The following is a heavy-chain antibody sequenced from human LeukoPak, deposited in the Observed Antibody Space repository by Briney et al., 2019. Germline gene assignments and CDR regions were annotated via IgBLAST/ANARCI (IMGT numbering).Heavy chain of an antibody. CDR2: IYYSGST. D-gene: IGHD5-24*01. CDR1: GGSISSYY. J-gene: IGHJ4*02. Sequence: PSETLSLTCTVSGGSISSYYWSWIRQPPGKGLEWIGYIYYSGSTNYNPSLKSRVTISVDTSKNQFSLKLSSVTAADTAVYYCARLMAEMATTTFDYWGQGTLVTVSS. V-gene: IGHV4-59*08. CDR3: ARLMAEMATTTFDY.